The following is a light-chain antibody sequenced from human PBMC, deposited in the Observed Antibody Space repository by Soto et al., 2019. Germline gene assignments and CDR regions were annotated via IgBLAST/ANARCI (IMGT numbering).Light chain of an antibody. J-gene: IGKJ1*01. CDR1: QGVNNY. V-gene: IGKV1-16*01. CDR2: AAS. Sequence: DIQLVQSPSSLSASVGDRVTITCRASQGVNNYLAWFQQKPGKAPQSLIYAASTLRTGVPSRFSCSGYGTDFILTIDSLHPEDFATYYCQHYNGYPWTFGQGTTVDVK. CDR3: QHYNGYPWT.